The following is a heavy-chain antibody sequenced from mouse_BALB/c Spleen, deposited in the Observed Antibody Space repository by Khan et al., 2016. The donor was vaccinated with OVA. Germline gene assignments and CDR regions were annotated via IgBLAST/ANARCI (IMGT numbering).Heavy chain of an antibody. V-gene: IGHV14-1*02. CDR1: GFNIKDYY. CDR3: ARRGDGNYWFAY. CDR2: IDPENGNT. J-gene: IGHJ3*01. Sequence: VQLQQSGAELVRPGALVKLSCKASGFNIKDYYMNWVKQRPEQGLEWIGWIDPENGNTIYDPKFQGKASITADTSSNTAYLQLSSLTSEDTAVYYCARRGDGNYWFAYWGQGTLVTVSA. D-gene: IGHD2-1*01.